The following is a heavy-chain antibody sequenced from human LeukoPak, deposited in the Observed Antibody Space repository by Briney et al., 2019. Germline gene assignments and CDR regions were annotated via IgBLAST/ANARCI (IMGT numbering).Heavy chain of an antibody. CDR2: INQDGSEK. V-gene: IGHV3-7*01. J-gene: IGHJ4*02. CDR1: GFTFSSYW. Sequence: GGSLRLSYAASGFTFSSYWTSWVRQAPGKGLEWVANINQDGSEKYYVDSVKGRFTISRDNAKSSLYLQMNSLRAEDTAVYYCARWDGNGYHLDQGTLVTVSS. CDR3: ARWDGNGYH. D-gene: IGHD3-22*01.